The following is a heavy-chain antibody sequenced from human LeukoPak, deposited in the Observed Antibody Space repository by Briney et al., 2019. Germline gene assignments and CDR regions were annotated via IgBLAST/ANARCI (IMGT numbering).Heavy chain of an antibody. D-gene: IGHD3-22*01. Sequence: GGSLRLSCAASGFTFSSYAMSWVRQAPGKGLEWVSTISGSADNTYYADSVKGRFTISRDNSKNTLYLQMNSLRAEDTAVYYCARDVRQYYYDSSGYYYYWGQGTLVTVSS. CDR2: ISGSADNT. CDR1: GFTFSSYA. V-gene: IGHV3-23*01. J-gene: IGHJ4*02. CDR3: ARDVRQYYYDSSGYYYY.